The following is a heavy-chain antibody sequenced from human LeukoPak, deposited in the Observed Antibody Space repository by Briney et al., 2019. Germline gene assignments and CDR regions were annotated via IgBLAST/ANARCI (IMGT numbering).Heavy chain of an antibody. Sequence: GGSLRLSCAASGFTFSSFEMNWVRQAPGKGLEWISFISTTGGLIFYADSVKGQFTVSRDNAMNSLDLHMNSLRAEDTAVYYCARDLGDGDYFDYWGQGTLVTVSS. CDR2: ISTTGGLI. D-gene: IGHD3-16*01. CDR1: GFTFSSFE. CDR3: ARDLGDGDYFDY. J-gene: IGHJ4*02. V-gene: IGHV3-48*03.